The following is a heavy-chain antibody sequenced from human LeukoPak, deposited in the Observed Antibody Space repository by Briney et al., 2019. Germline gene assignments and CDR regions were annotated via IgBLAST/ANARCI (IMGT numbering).Heavy chain of an antibody. Sequence: SETLSLTCTVSGGSISSYYWSWIRQPPGMGLEWIGYIYYSGSTNYNPSLKSRVTISVDTSKNQFSLKLSSVTAADTAVYYCARDHPRITIFGVASPDAFDIWGQGTMVTVSS. CDR2: IYYSGST. CDR1: GGSISSYY. D-gene: IGHD3-3*01. J-gene: IGHJ3*02. CDR3: ARDHPRITIFGVASPDAFDI. V-gene: IGHV4-59*01.